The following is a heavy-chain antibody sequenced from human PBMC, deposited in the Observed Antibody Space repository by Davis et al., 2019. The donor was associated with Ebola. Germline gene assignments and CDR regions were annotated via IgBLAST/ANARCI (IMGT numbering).Heavy chain of an antibody. V-gene: IGHV3-7*01. Sequence: GESLKISCAASGFTFTTYWMSWVRQAPGKGLEWLANINQDGSVTQYVDSVKGRFTISRDNAKNSLYLQMNSLRDEDTAVYYCARVKTDIFTGWFDPWGQGTLVTVSS. J-gene: IGHJ5*02. D-gene: IGHD3-9*01. CDR1: GFTFTTYW. CDR3: ARVKTDIFTGWFDP. CDR2: INQDGSVT.